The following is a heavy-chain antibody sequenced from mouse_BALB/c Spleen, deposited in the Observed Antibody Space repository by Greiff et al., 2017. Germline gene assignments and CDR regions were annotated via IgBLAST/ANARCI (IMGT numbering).Heavy chain of an antibody. CDR2: IRLKSNNYAT. Sequence: EVQRVESGGGLVQPGGSMKLSCVASGFTFSNYWMNWVRQSPEKGLEWVAEIRLKSNNYATHYAESVKGRFTISRDDSKSSVYLQMNNLRAEDTGIYYCTRDNYVWYFDVWGAGTTVTVSS. D-gene: IGHD1-3*01. CDR3: TRDNYVWYFDV. CDR1: GFTFSNYW. J-gene: IGHJ1*01. V-gene: IGHV6-6*02.